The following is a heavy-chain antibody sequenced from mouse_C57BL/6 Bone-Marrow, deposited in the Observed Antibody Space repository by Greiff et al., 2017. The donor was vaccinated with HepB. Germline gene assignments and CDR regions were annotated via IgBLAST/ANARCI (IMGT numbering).Heavy chain of an antibody. V-gene: IGHV1-9*01. J-gene: IGHJ1*03. D-gene: IGHD2-1*01. Sequence: VQLQQSGAELMKPGASVKLSCKATGYTFTGYWIEWVKQRPGHGLEWIGEILPGSGSTNYNEKFKGKATLTVDTSSSTAYMERHSLTSEDSAVYFCARGLGYGNYVGYFDVWGTGTTVTVSS. CDR1: GYTFTGYW. CDR3: ARGLGYGNYVGYFDV. CDR2: ILPGSGST.